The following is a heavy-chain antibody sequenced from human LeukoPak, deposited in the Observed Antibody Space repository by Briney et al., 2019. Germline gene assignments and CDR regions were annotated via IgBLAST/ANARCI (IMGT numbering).Heavy chain of an antibody. V-gene: IGHV3-21*01. Sequence: GGSLRLSCAASGFTFSSYSMKWVRKAPGRGLEWVSFISSSSSYIYYRDSVKGRFTISRDNSKNTLYLQMNSLRAEDTAVYYCAKDLSLWFGELSYYMDVWGKGTTVTISS. D-gene: IGHD3-10*01. J-gene: IGHJ6*03. CDR2: ISSSSSYI. CDR3: AKDLSLWFGELSYYMDV. CDR1: GFTFSSYS.